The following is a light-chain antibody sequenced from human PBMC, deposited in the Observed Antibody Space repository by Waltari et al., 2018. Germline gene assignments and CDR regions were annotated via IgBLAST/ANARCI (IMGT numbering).Light chain of an antibody. CDR2: YDR. V-gene: IGLV3-21*04. CDR3: LVWHSTSDHHGV. Sequence: SYVVTQSPSVSVAPGETARITCGGDNIGSKSVHWYQQRPGQAPGLVISYDRDRPSGSRGRFSGSNSGNTATLTISWVEAEDEADYYCLVWHSTSDHHGVFGGGTKLTVL. CDR1: NIGSKS. J-gene: IGLJ2*01.